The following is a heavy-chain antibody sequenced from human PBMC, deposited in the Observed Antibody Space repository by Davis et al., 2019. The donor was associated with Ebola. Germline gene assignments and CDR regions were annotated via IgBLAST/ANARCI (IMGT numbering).Heavy chain of an antibody. Sequence: MPSETLSLTCAVYAGSFSGYYWTWIRQPPGKGLEWIGEVNDSGGTNYNPSLKSRVTISVDTSKNQFSLKLSSVTAADAAVYYCARSAYQLPFYGMDVWGKGTTVTVSS. CDR1: AGSFSGYY. CDR3: ARSAYQLPFYGMDV. D-gene: IGHD2-2*01. CDR2: VNDSGGT. V-gene: IGHV4-34*01. J-gene: IGHJ6*04.